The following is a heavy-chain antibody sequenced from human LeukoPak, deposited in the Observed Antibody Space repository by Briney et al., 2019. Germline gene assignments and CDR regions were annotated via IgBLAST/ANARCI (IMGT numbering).Heavy chain of an antibody. J-gene: IGHJ6*03. CDR3: VVPAVGDYYYYYMDV. D-gene: IGHD2-2*01. CDR1: GFTFSSYS. Sequence: PGGSLRLSCAASGFTFSSYSMNWVRQAPGKGLEWVSYISSSSSTIYYADSVKGRFTISRDNAKNSLYLQMNSLRAEDTAVYYCVVPAVGDYYYYYMDVWGKGTTVTVSS. CDR2: ISSSSSTI. V-gene: IGHV3-48*01.